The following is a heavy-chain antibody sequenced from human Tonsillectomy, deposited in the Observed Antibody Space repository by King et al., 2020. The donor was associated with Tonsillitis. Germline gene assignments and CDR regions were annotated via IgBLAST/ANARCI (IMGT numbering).Heavy chain of an antibody. CDR3: ARGEHSSGFWFDP. J-gene: IGHJ5*02. Sequence: QLQESGPGLVKPSQTLSLTCTVSGGSISSGSYYWRWIRPPAGKGLEWIGRFYASGSTNYNPSLKSRVTISVDTSKNQFSLKLSSVTAADTAVYYCARGEHSSGFWFDPWGQGTLVTVSS. CDR2: FYASGST. CDR1: GGSISSGSYY. V-gene: IGHV4-61*02. D-gene: IGHD5-18*01.